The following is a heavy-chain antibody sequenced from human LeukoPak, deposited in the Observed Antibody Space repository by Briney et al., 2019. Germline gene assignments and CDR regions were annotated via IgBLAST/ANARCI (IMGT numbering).Heavy chain of an antibody. CDR2: IYYSGST. CDR1: GGSISSGGYY. J-gene: IGHJ4*02. V-gene: IGHV4-31*03. Sequence: PSQTLSLTCTVSGGSISSGGYYWSWIRQDPGKGLEWIGYIYYSGSTYYNPSLKSRVTISVDTSKNQFSLKLSSVTAADTAVYYCARRGGSGSYYFYWGQGTLVTVSS. CDR3: ARRGGSGSYYFY. D-gene: IGHD3-10*01.